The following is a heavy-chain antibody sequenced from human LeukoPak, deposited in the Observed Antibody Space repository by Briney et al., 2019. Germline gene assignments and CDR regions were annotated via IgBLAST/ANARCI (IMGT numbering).Heavy chain of an antibody. D-gene: IGHD3-22*01. V-gene: IGHV3-21*01. J-gene: IGHJ4*02. Sequence: GGSPRLSCAASGFTFSSYSMNWVRQAPGKGLEWVSSISTSGTYIDYADSVKGRFTISRDNAKNSLYLQLDSLRAEDTAVYYCARDLEDYNSGGYYLGYWGQGTLVTVSS. CDR1: GFTFSSYS. CDR2: ISTSGTYI. CDR3: ARDLEDYNSGGYYLGY.